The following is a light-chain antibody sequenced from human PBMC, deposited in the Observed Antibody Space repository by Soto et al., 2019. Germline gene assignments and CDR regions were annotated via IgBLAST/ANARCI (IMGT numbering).Light chain of an antibody. V-gene: IGKV2-30*01. CDR3: MQGTHWPRT. J-gene: IGKJ1*01. Sequence: EVVMTQSPLSLPVTLGQPASISCRSSQSLVNSDGNTYLNWFQQRPGQSPRRLIYKVSNRDSGVPDRFGGSGSGTDFTLKISRVEADDVGVYYCMQGTHWPRTFGQGTKVEIQ. CDR1: QSLVNSDGNTY. CDR2: KVS.